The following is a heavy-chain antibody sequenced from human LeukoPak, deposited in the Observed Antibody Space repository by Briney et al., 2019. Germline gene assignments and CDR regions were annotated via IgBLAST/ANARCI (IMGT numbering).Heavy chain of an antibody. V-gene: IGHV4-59*05. CDR2: IYYSGST. CDR3: ARHQLWIKYYYDSSGSAFDI. CDR1: GGSIISYY. Sequence: ETLSLTCTVSGGSIISYYWIWFRRPAGKGLVWIGRIYYSGSTYYNPLRKSRVTIFVDPSKNQFSLKLSSVNAADTAVYYCARHQLWIKYYYDSSGSAFDIWGQGTMVTVSS. J-gene: IGHJ3*02. D-gene: IGHD3-22*01.